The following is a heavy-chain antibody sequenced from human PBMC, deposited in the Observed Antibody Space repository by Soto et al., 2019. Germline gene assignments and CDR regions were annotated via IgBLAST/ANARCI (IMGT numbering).Heavy chain of an antibody. D-gene: IGHD3-3*01. Sequence: ASVKVSCKASGYTFTSYYMHWVRQAPGQGLEWMGIINPNGGSTSYAQKFQGRVNMTRDTSTSAVFMELSRLRSEDTAVYYCARLRLLGYYGMDVWGQGTTVTFSS. J-gene: IGHJ6*02. V-gene: IGHV1-46*01. CDR1: GYTFTSYY. CDR2: INPNGGST. CDR3: ARLRLLGYYGMDV.